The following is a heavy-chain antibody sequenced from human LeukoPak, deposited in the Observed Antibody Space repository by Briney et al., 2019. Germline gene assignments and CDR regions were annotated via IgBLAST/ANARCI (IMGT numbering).Heavy chain of an antibody. D-gene: IGHD6-19*01. CDR3: ARDSRYASGRAFDN. V-gene: IGHV4-59*01. CDR1: GGSISSDY. Sequence: SETLSLTCTVSGGSISSDYWSWIRQPPGKGLEWIGYIYYSGSTNYNPSLKSRVTISVDTSKNQFSLKLSSVTAADTAVYFCARDSRYASGRAFDNWGQGTLVTVSS. CDR2: IYYSGST. J-gene: IGHJ4*02.